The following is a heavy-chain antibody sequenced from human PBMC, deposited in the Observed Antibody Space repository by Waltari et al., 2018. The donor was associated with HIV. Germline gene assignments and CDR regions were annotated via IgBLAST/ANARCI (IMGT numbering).Heavy chain of an antibody. J-gene: IGHJ6*02. D-gene: IGHD1-1*01. CDR1: GYTFTGYY. CDR3: ARDGSMSYYYYGMDV. V-gene: IGHV1-2*02. Sequence: QVQLVQSGAEVKKPGASVKVSCKASGYTFTGYYMHWVRKAPGQGLEWMGWINPNSGGTNNAQKLQGRVTMTRDTSISTAYMELSRLRSDDTAVYYWARDGSMSYYYYGMDVWGQGTTVTVSS. CDR2: INPNSGGT.